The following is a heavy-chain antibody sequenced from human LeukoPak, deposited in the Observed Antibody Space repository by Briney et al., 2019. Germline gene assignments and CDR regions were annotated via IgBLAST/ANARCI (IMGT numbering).Heavy chain of an antibody. V-gene: IGHV1-2*02. CDR1: GYTFTGYY. D-gene: IGHD6-13*01. J-gene: IGHJ5*02. CDR2: INPNSGGT. Sequence: ASVKVSCKASGYTFTGYYMHWVRQAPGQGLERMGWINPNSGGTNYAQKFQGRVTMTRDTSISTAYMALSRLRSDDTAVYYCAREGIAAAAWFDPWGQGTLVTVSS. CDR3: AREGIAAAAWFDP.